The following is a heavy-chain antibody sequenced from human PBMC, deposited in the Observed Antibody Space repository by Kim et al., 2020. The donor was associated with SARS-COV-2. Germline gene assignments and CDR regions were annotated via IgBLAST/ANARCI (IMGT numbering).Heavy chain of an antibody. V-gene: IGHV4-4*07. CDR3: ARDVMITFGGVIVTYWFDP. CDR1: GGSISSYY. Sequence: SETLSLICTVSGGSISSYYWSWIRQPAGKGLEWIGRIYTSGSTNYNPSLKSRVTMSVDTSKNQFSLKLSSVTAADTAVYYCARDVMITFGGVIVTYWFDPWGQGTLVTVSS. D-gene: IGHD3-16*02. CDR2: IYTSGST. J-gene: IGHJ5*02.